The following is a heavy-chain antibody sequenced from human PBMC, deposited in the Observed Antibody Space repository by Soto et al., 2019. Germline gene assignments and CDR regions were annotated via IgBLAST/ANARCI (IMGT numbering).Heavy chain of an antibody. CDR3: ARDVSVSGDLGWFDS. D-gene: IGHD2-21*02. V-gene: IGHV1-2*02. CDR1: GYTFIGYY. Sequence: ASVKVSCKASGYTFIGYYIHLVRQAPGQGLEWMGWINPNSGGTNYAQKFQGRVTMTRDASISTAYMELSRLRSDDTAVYYCARDVSVSGDLGWFDSWGQGTLVTVSS. CDR2: INPNSGGT. J-gene: IGHJ5*01.